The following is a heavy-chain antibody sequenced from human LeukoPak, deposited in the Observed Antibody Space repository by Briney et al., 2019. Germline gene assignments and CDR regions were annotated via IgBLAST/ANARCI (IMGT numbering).Heavy chain of an antibody. Sequence: ASVKVSCKVSGYTLTELSMHWVRQSPGKGLEWMGGFDPEDGETIYAQKFQGRVTMTRDTSTSTVYMELSSLRSEDTAVYYCAREKGGGYNSGVGYWGQGTLVTVSS. CDR1: GYTLTELS. CDR2: FDPEDGET. CDR3: AREKGGGYNSGVGY. J-gene: IGHJ4*02. V-gene: IGHV1-24*01. D-gene: IGHD5-24*01.